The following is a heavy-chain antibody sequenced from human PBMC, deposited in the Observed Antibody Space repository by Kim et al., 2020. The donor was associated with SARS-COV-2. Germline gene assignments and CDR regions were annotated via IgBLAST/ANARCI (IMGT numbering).Heavy chain of an antibody. CDR1: GFSFSTYG. Sequence: GGSLRLSCAASGFSFSTYGMHWVRQAPGKGLEWVAMIWNDGSNKYYGDSVKGRFTISRDNSKNTLYLHMNNLRAEDTAVYYCATEYSSSSGFDYWGQGTLVTVSS. CDR2: IWNDGSNK. D-gene: IGHD6-6*01. V-gene: IGHV3-33*03. J-gene: IGHJ4*02. CDR3: ATEYSSSSGFDY.